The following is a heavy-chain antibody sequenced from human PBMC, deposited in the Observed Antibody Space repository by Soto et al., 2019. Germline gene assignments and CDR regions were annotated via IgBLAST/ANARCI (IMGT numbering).Heavy chain of an antibody. J-gene: IGHJ4*02. CDR1: GFTFSSYA. CDR2: ISYDGSNK. CDR3: ARDIATLDIWAPDY. V-gene: IGHV3-30-3*01. D-gene: IGHD2-2*03. Sequence: GGSLRISCAASGFTFSSYAMHRVRQAPGKGLEWVAVISYDGSNKYYADSVKGRFTISRDNSKNTLYLQMNSLRAEDTAVYYCARDIATLDIWAPDYWGQGTLVTVSS.